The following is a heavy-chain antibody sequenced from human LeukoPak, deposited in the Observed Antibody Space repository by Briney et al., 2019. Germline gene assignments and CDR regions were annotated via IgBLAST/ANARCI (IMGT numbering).Heavy chain of an antibody. CDR3: ASHMVRGFMFGAFDI. D-gene: IGHD3-10*01. CDR1: GGSISSYY. J-gene: IGHJ3*02. V-gene: IGHV4-59*01. CDR2: IYYSGST. Sequence: SETLSLTCTVSGGSISSYYWSWIRQPPGKGLEWIGYIYYSGSTNYNPSLQRRVTISVDTSKNQFSLKLSSVTAADTAVYYCASHMVRGFMFGAFDIWGQGTMVTVSS.